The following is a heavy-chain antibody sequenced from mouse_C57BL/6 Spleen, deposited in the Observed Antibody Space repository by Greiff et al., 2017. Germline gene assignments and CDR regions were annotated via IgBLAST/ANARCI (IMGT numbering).Heavy chain of an antibody. Sequence: EVKLMESGGGLVKPGGSLKLSCAASGFTFSDYGMHWVRQAPEKGLEWVAYISSGSSTIYYADTVKGRFTISRDNAKNTLFRQMTSLRSEDTAMYYCARRSSNYLDYWGQGTTLTVSS. CDR1: GFTFSDYG. D-gene: IGHD1-1*01. CDR3: ARRSSNYLDY. CDR2: ISSGSSTI. J-gene: IGHJ2*01. V-gene: IGHV5-17*01.